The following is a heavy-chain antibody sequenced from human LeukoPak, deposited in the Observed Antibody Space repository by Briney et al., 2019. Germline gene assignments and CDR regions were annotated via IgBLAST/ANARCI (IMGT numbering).Heavy chain of an antibody. CDR2: ISSSGSLI. CDR1: GFTFSSYE. V-gene: IGHV3-48*03. J-gene: IGHJ3*02. Sequence: GGSLRLSCAASGFTFSSYEMNWVRQAPGKGLEWVSYISSSGSLIFYADSVRGRFTISRDNARNSLYLQMNSLRAEDTAVYYCAREDEDAFDIWGQGTKVTVSS. CDR3: AREDEDAFDI.